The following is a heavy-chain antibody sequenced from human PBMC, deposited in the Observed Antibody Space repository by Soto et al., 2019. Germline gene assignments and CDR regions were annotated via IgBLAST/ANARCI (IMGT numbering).Heavy chain of an antibody. CDR1: GGSISSSSYY. CDR3: ARHTPAISISDH. J-gene: IGHJ4*02. Sequence: QLKLQESGPGLVKPSETLSLTCTVSGGSISSSSYYWGWLSQPPGQGLEWIGRIYYSGSTYYNPSLKSRVTISVDTAKNQFSLNLSSVTAADTAVYYCARHTPAISISDHWGQGTLGTVSS. CDR2: IYYSGST. D-gene: IGHD2-15*01. V-gene: IGHV4-39*01.